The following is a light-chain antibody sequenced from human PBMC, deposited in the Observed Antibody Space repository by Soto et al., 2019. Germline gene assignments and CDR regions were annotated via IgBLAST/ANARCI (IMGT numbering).Light chain of an antibody. Sequence: QYALTQPASVSGSPGQSITISCTGTSSDVGSYNLVSWYQQHPGKAPKLMIYEVSKRPSGVSNRFSGSKSGNTASLTISGLQAEDEADYYCCSYAGSSTPVVFGGGTQLTVL. V-gene: IGLV2-23*02. CDR2: EVS. CDR1: SSDVGSYNL. J-gene: IGLJ2*01. CDR3: CSYAGSSTPVV.